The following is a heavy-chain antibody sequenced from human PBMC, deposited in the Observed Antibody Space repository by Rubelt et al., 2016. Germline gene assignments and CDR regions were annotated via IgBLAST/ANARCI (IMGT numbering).Heavy chain of an antibody. V-gene: IGHV4-59*08. CDR3: ARQYRISGRRFDP. CDR1: GGSISGYY. Sequence: QVQLQESGPGLVKPSETLSLTCTVSGGSISGYYWSWIRQPPGKGLEWIGYIYYSGSTNYNPSLKSRVTISVDTSKNHFSLRLTSVTAADTAVYYCARQYRISGRRFDPWGQGTLVTVSS. J-gene: IGHJ5*02. CDR2: IYYSGST. D-gene: IGHD6-19*01.